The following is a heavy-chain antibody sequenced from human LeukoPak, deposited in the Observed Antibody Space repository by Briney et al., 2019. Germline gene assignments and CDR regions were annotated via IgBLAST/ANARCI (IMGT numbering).Heavy chain of an antibody. CDR2: IKQDGSEK. V-gene: IGHV3-7*01. CDR3: ARDIMAHSYGMDV. Sequence: GGSLRLSCAASGFTFSSYWMSWVRQAPGKGLEWVANIKQDGSEKYYVDSVKGRFTISRDNAKNSLYLQMNSLRAEDTAVYYCARDIMAHSYGMDVWGQGTTVTVSS. CDR1: GFTFSSYW. D-gene: IGHD5-12*01. J-gene: IGHJ6*02.